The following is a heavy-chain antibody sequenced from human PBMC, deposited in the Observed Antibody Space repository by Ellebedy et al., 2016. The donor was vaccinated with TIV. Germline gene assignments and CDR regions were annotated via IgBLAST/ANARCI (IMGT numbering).Heavy chain of an antibody. D-gene: IGHD2-2*02. CDR2: IFDTGST. CDR3: ASDAYPYAMDV. V-gene: IGHV4-4*07. J-gene: IGHJ6*02. Sequence: MPGGSLRLSCIVSGGSISGHDWTWIRQPPGKGLEWIRRIFDTGSTNYKPSLSSRLTMSADTSGNRFSLRLTSLTTADTAVYYCASDAYPYAMDVWGQGTTVTVSS. CDR1: GGSISGHD.